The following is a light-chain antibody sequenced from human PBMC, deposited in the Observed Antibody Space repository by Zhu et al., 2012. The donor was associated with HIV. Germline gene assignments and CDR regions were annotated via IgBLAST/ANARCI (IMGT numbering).Light chain of an antibody. CDR2: GAS. V-gene: IGKV3-11*01. Sequence: IVLTQSPATLSLSPGERATLSCRASQSVSSYLAWYQQKPGQAPRLLIYGASSRATGIPDRFSGSGSGTDFTLTISRLEPEDFAVYYCQHEATFGGGPRWR. J-gene: IGKJ4*01. CDR1: QSVSSY. CDR3: QHEAT.